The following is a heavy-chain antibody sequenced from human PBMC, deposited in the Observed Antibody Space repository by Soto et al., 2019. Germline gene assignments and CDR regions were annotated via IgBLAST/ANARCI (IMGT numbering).Heavy chain of an antibody. V-gene: IGHV1-69*18. D-gene: IGHD5-12*01. J-gene: IGHJ5*02. CDR2: IVPMFGTT. Sequence: QVQLVQSGAEVKKPGSSVNVSCKASGGTFSSNGISWMRQAPGQGLEWMGRIVPMFGTTVYAQKFQGRITIAADESTSTAYMELRSLRSEDTAVYYCAREFSGYDNNWFDPWGQGTLVTVSS. CDR1: GGTFSSNG. CDR3: AREFSGYDNNWFDP.